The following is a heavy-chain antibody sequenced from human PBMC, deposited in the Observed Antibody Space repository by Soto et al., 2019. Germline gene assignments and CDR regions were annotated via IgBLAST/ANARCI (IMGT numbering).Heavy chain of an antibody. CDR1: GFTFSDHA. CDR3: ARGLRLVVAASRKIDF. J-gene: IGHJ4*02. D-gene: IGHD2-15*01. V-gene: IGHV3-23*01. Sequence: EVQLLESGGGLVQPGGSLRLSCAASGFTFSDHAINWVRQAPGEGPEWVSVISYSGGTTYYADSVKGRFTISRDNSKNTVYLQINNLRAEDTAVYYCARGLRLVVAASRKIDFWGQGTLVAVSS. CDR2: ISYSGGTT.